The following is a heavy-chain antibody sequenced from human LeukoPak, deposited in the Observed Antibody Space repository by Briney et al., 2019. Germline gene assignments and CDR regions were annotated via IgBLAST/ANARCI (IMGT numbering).Heavy chain of an antibody. Sequence: ASVKVSCKASGDTFTGYYMHWVRQAPGQGLEWMGWINPNSGGTKYAQKSQGRVTLTRDTSISTAHMELSRLRSDDTAVYYCARDRREYFDYWGQGTLVTVSS. V-gene: IGHV1-2*02. J-gene: IGHJ4*02. CDR3: ARDRREYFDY. CDR2: INPNSGGT. CDR1: GDTFTGYY.